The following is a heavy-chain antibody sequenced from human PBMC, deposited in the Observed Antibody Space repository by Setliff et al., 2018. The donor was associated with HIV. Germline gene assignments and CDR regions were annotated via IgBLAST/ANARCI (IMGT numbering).Heavy chain of an antibody. CDR1: GGSMSRFY. CDR2: VYSTGSI. Sequence: SETLSLTCTASGGSMSRFYWTWIRQPPGKGLEWIGFVYSTGSINYSPSFRGRLTISLDTSENQFSLKLRSVTAADTAVYYCARQWRDQYNSGVSTEYFQHWGLGTLVTVSS. J-gene: IGHJ1*01. V-gene: IGHV4-59*08. CDR3: ARQWRDQYNSGVSTEYFQH. D-gene: IGHD3-22*01.